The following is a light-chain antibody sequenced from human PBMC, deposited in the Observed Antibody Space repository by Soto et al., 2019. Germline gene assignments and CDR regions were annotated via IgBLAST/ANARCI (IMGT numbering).Light chain of an antibody. J-gene: IGLJ2*01. CDR1: TGAVTSGYY. V-gene: IGLV7-43*01. Sequence: QTVVTQEPSLTVSPGGTVTLTCASSTGAVTSGYYPNWFQQKPGQAPRALIYSTSNKHSWTPARFSGSLLGGKPALTLSGXXXXXXXXXXCLLXYGGAGVVFGGGTKLTVL. CDR2: STS. CDR3: LLXYGGAGVV.